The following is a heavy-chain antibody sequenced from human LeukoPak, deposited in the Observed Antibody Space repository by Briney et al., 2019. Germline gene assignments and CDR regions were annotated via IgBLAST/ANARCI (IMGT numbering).Heavy chain of an antibody. V-gene: IGHV4-61*05. D-gene: IGHD3-3*01. CDR2: IYYSGST. J-gene: IGHJ5*02. Sequence: PSETLSLTCTVSGGSISSSSYYWGWIRQPPGKGLEWIGHIYYSGSTNYNPSLKSRVTISLDTSKNQFSLKLSSVTAADTAVYYCARCASYDFQAGWFDPWGQGTLVTVSS. CDR3: ARCASYDFQAGWFDP. CDR1: GGSISSSSYY.